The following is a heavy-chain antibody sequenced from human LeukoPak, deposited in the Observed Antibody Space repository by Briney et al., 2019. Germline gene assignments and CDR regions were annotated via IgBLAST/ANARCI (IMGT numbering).Heavy chain of an antibody. Sequence: GGSLRLSCAASGFTFSSYEMNWVRQAPGKGLEWVSYISSSGSTIYYADSVKGRSTISRDNAKNSLYLQMNSLRAEDTAVYYCAVLGITMIGGVWGKGTTVTISS. CDR2: ISSSGSTI. D-gene: IGHD3-10*02. CDR3: AVLGITMIGGV. V-gene: IGHV3-48*03. CDR1: GFTFSSYE. J-gene: IGHJ6*04.